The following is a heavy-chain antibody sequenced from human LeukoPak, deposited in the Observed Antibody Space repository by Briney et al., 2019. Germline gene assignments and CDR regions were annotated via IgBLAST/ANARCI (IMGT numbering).Heavy chain of an antibody. CDR2: IYYTGST. CDR1: GGSISSYY. J-gene: IGHJ4*02. V-gene: IGHV4-59*12. CDR3: ARGRYFDWLYYFGY. D-gene: IGHD3-9*01. Sequence: PSETLSLTCTVSGGSISSYYWSWLRQPPGKGLEGVGYIYYTGSTNYNPSLKSRVTISVDTSKNQFSLKLSSVTAADTAVYYCARGRYFDWLYYFGYWGQGTLVTVSS.